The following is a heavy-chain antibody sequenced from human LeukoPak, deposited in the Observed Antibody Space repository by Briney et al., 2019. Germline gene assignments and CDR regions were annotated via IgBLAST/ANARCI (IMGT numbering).Heavy chain of an antibody. CDR3: ARDQEQQLVPDYYYYGMDV. CDR2: IIPVFGTA. D-gene: IGHD6-13*01. CDR1: GGTFSSYA. V-gene: IGHV1-69*13. J-gene: IGHJ6*02. Sequence: SVKVSCKASGGTFSSYAISWVRQAPGQGLEWMGGIIPVFGTANYAQKFQGRVTITADESTSTAYMELSSLRSEDTAVYYCARDQEQQLVPDYYYYGMDVWGQGTTVTVSS.